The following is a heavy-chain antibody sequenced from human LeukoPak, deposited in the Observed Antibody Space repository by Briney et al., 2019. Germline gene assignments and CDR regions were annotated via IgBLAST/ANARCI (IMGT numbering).Heavy chain of an antibody. Sequence: GGSLRLSCAASGFTFSSYGMHWVRQAPGKGLEWVAFIRYDGSNKYYADSVKGRFTISRDNSKNTLYLQMNSLRAEDTAVYYCAKDLAVEMATTFDYWGQGTLVTVSS. CDR3: AKDLAVEMATTFDY. CDR2: IRYDGSNK. CDR1: GFTFSSYG. J-gene: IGHJ4*02. V-gene: IGHV3-30*02. D-gene: IGHD5-24*01.